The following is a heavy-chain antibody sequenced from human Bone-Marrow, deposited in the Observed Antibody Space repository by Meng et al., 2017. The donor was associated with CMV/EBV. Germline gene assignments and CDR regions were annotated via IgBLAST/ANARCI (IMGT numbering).Heavy chain of an antibody. CDR3: ARDRVVGATFYYYGMDV. V-gene: IGHV3-48*03. J-gene: IGHJ6*02. CDR1: GFTLSSYE. CDR2: ISSSGSTI. D-gene: IGHD1-26*01. Sequence: GESLKISCAASGFTLSSYEMNWVRQAPGKGLEWVSYISSSGSTIYYADSVKGRFTISRDNAKNSLYLQMNSLRAEDTAVYYCARDRVVGATFYYYGMDVWGQGTTVTVSS.